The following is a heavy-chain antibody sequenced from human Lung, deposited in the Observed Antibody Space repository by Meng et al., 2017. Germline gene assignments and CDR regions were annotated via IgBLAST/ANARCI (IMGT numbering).Heavy chain of an antibody. CDR3: AKVKSSSSVRGAFDV. CDR2: ISAGGGST. J-gene: IGHJ3*01. D-gene: IGHD6-13*01. CDR1: GFTFSSYA. V-gene: IGHV3-23*04. Sequence: VGCGWGLVPRGGSLSLSCGASGFTFSSYAVNWVRQAPGKGLEWVSSISAGGGSTDYADSVKGRFTISRDNSKNTLYLQMNSLRADDTAVYYCAKVKSSSSVRGAFDVWGQGTMVTVSS.